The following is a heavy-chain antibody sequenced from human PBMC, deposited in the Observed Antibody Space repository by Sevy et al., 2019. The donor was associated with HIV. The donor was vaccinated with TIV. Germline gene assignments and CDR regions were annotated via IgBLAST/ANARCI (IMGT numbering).Heavy chain of an antibody. Sequence: SETLCLTCSVSGGSISSYYWTWIRQPPGKGLEWIANIYYSGSTNYNPSLKSRVTISADTSKNQFSLKLSSVTSADTAVYYCARDVRFMEENSWFDPWGQGTLVTVSS. CDR3: ARDVRFMEENSWFDP. D-gene: IGHD3-3*01. CDR2: IYYSGST. V-gene: IGHV4-59*13. CDR1: GGSISSYY. J-gene: IGHJ5*02.